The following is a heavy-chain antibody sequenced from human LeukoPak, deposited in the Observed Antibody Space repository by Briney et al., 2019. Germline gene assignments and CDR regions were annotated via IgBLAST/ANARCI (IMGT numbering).Heavy chain of an antibody. CDR1: GSSISSSSYY. Sequence: PSETVSLTCTVSGSSISSSSYYWGWTRQTPGKGLEWIGEINHSGSTNYNPSLKSRITTSVDTAKTQFSLKLRSVTAADTAVYYCARVTADAFDIWGQGTMVTVSS. CDR2: INHSGST. J-gene: IGHJ3*02. V-gene: IGHV4-39*07. CDR3: ARVTADAFDI.